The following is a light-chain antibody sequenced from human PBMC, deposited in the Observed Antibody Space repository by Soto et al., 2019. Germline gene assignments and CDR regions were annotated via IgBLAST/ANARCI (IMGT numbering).Light chain of an antibody. CDR2: DSS. CDR3: QQYNTWPLT. CDR1: QSVGTY. J-gene: IGKJ1*01. V-gene: IGKV3D-20*01. Sequence: IVLTQSPATLSLSPGERATLSCGASQSVGTYIAWYKQKPGLAPRLVMFDSSTRATGIPDRFSGSGSGTDFTLTISRLEPEDFAVYFCQQYNTWPLTFGQGTKVDIK.